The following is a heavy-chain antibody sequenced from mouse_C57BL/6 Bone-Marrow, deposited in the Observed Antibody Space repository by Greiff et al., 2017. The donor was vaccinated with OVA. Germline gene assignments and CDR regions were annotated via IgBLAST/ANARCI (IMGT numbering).Heavy chain of an antibody. D-gene: IGHD1-1*01. CDR1: GYTFTSYW. CDR2: IDPSDSYT. V-gene: IGHV1-59*01. Sequence: QVQLKQPGAELVRPGTSVKLSCKASGYTFTSYWMHWVKQRPGQGLEWIGVIDPSDSYTNYNQKFKGKATLTVDTSSRTAYMQRSSLTSEDSAVYYCARDYYGSLYYAMDYWGQGTSVTVAS. CDR3: ARDYYGSLYYAMDY. J-gene: IGHJ4*01.